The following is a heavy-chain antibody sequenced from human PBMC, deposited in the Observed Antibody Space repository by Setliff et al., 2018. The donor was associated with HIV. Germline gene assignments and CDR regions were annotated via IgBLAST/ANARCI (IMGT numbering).Heavy chain of an antibody. V-gene: IGHV3-23*01. CDR1: GFTFSNYA. D-gene: IGHD3-22*01. CDR2: MSSSGADT. Sequence: GGSLRLSCAASGFTFSNYAMSWVRQAPGKGLEWVAIMSSSGADTFYADSVKGRFTISRDISKSTLYLQMYSLRAEDTAVYYCARGYYDSRGYYYPFDYWGQGTLVTVSS. J-gene: IGHJ4*02. CDR3: ARGYYDSRGYYYPFDY.